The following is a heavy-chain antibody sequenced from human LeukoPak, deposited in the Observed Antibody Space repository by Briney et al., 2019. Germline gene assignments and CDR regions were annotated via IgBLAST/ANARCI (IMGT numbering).Heavy chain of an antibody. Sequence: GGSLRLSCAASGFTFSNAWMSWVRQAPGKGLEWVGRVISKVDGGTADYAAPVKGRFTISRDDSKTTVYLQMNSLKTEDTAVYYCSTSGGTTTRFVDYWGQGTLVSVSS. CDR3: STSGGTTTRFVDY. CDR1: GFTFSNAW. V-gene: IGHV3-15*01. J-gene: IGHJ4*02. CDR2: VISKVDGGTA. D-gene: IGHD2/OR15-2a*01.